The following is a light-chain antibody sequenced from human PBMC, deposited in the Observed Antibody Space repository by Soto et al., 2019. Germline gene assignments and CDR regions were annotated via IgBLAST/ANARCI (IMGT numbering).Light chain of an antibody. CDR1: SSNIGKNA. J-gene: IGLJ3*02. Sequence: QSVLTQPPSVSEAPRQRVTISCFESSSNIGKNAVNWYQQFPGKAPKLLIYYDDLLPSGVSDRFSGSKSGTSASLAISGLQSEDEADYYCATWDDKLNGWLFGGGTKLTVL. V-gene: IGLV1-36*01. CDR3: ATWDDKLNGWL. CDR2: YDD.